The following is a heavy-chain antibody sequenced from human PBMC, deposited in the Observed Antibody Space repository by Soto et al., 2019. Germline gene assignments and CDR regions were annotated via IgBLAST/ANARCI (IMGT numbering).Heavy chain of an antibody. D-gene: IGHD5-18*01. CDR2: IIPIFGTA. CDR3: ARDKDTAMVVMDY. CDR1: GGTFSSYA. J-gene: IGHJ4*02. V-gene: IGHV1-69*06. Sequence: ASVKVSCKASGGTFSSYAISLVRQAPGQGLEWMGGIIPIFGTANYAQKLQGRVTMTADTSTSTAYMELRSLRSDDTAVYYCARDKDTAMVVMDYWGQGTLVTVSS.